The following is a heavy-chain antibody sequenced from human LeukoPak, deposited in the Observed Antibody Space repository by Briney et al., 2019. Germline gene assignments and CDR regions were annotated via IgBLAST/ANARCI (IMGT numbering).Heavy chain of an antibody. D-gene: IGHD3/OR15-3a*01. CDR3: ARSRDWYLFDF. CDR1: GDSIGGRGYY. CDR2: FDYKKTT. J-gene: IGHJ4*02. V-gene: IGHV4-39*01. Sequence: PSETLSLPCTVSGDSIGGRGYYWGWIRQPPGKGLEWIGNFDYKKTTYFNPALTSRVTISVDTSKNQFSLNLSSVTAADTAVFYCARSRDWYLFDFWGQGILVTVSS.